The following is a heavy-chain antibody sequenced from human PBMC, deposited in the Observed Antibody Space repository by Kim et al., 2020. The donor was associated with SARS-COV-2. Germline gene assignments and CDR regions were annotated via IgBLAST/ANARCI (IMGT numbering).Heavy chain of an antibody. J-gene: IGHJ6*02. CDR3: ARSIAGSYYYGMDV. Sequence: ADSVKGRFTSSRDNSKNTLYRQMNSLRAEDTAVYYCARSIAGSYYYGMDVWGQGTTVTVSS. D-gene: IGHD6-6*01. V-gene: IGHV3-30*01.